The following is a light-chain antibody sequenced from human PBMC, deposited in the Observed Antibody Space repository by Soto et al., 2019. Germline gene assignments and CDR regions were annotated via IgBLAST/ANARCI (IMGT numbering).Light chain of an antibody. V-gene: IGKV1-5*03. CDR2: NAS. CDR3: QHYSAYSVT. Sequence: IQMAHSPSTLSASLEDIVTITFRASQSIGGLLAWYQQKPGEAPKVLIYNASYLESGVPSRFSGSGSGTEFTLTISSLQPDDLATYYCQHYSAYSVTFGQGTKVDIK. J-gene: IGKJ1*01. CDR1: QSIGGL.